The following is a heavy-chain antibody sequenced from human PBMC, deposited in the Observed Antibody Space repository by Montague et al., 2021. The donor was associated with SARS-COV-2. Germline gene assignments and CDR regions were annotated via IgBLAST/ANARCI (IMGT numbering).Heavy chain of an antibody. V-gene: IGHV3-20*01. J-gene: IGHJ4*02. D-gene: IGHD3-10*01. Sequence: SLRLSCAVSGFTFDDYGMSWVRQAPGKGLEWASGISRSGDRTAYGDSVKGRFTISRDNAKNSLYLQMNSLRVEDTAFYHCSRGGGMIRGVVDFWGQGILVSVSS. CDR1: GFTFDDYG. CDR2: ISRSGDRT. CDR3: SRGGGMIRGVVDF.